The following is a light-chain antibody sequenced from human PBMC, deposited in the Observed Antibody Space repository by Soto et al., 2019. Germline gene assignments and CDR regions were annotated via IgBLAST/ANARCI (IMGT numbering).Light chain of an antibody. V-gene: IGKV1-5*03. Sequence: IQMTQSPSTLPASVGDRVTITCRASQSISNWLAWYQQKPGKAPKLLIYKASTLESGVPSRFSGSGSGTEFTLTISSLQPDDFATYYCQQYKTYWTFGQGTKVEIK. J-gene: IGKJ1*01. CDR3: QQYKTYWT. CDR2: KAS. CDR1: QSISNW.